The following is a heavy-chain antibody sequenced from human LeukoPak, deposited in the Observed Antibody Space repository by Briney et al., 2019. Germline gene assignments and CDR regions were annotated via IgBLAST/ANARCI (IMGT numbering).Heavy chain of an antibody. CDR1: GFIFSIYG. CDR2: MWYDGSNE. J-gene: IGHJ6*02. Sequence: GRSLRLSCVASGFIFSIYGMYWVRQAPGKGLEWVAVMWYDGSNEYYGDSVKGQFIISRDNSKNTLYLQMNSLRAEDTAVYYCVRGGGYSHGYVGYYGLDVWGQGTTVTVSS. V-gene: IGHV3-33*07. D-gene: IGHD3-3*01. CDR3: VRGGGYSHGYVGYYGLDV.